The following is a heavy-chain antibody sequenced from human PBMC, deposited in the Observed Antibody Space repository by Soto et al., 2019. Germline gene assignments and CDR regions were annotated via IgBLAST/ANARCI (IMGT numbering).Heavy chain of an antibody. CDR3: TRDTYYYDSSGYFNWFDP. V-gene: IGHV3-49*04. D-gene: IGHD3-22*01. J-gene: IGHJ5*02. Sequence: SLRLSCTASGFTFGDYAMSWVRQAPGKGLEWVGFIRSKAYGGTTEYAASVKGRFTISRDDSKSIAYLQMNSLKTEDTAVYYCTRDTYYYDSSGYFNWFDPWGQGTLVTVSS. CDR2: IRSKAYGGTT. CDR1: GFTFGDYA.